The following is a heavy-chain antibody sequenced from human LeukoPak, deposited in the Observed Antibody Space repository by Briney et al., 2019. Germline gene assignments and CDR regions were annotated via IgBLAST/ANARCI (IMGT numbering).Heavy chain of an antibody. CDR1: GGSISSSSYY. V-gene: IGHV4-39*07. CDR3: ARGSRYSYGALTGWFDP. Sequence: SETLSLTCTVSGGSISSSSYYWGWIRQPPGKGLEWIGSIYYSGSTYYNPSLKSRVTISVDTSKNQFSLKLSSVTAADTAVYYCARGSRYSYGALTGWFDPWGQGTLVTVSS. J-gene: IGHJ5*02. CDR2: IYYSGST. D-gene: IGHD5-18*01.